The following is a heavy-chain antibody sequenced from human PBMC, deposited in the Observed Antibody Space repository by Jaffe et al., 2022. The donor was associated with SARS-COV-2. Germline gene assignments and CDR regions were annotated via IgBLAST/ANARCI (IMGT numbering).Heavy chain of an antibody. V-gene: IGHV3-23*01. CDR2: ISGGGDST. D-gene: IGHD2-21*01. CDR1: GFTFSRYA. J-gene: IGHJ4*02. Sequence: EVQLLESGGGLVQPGGSLRLSCAASGFTFSRYAMGWVRQTPGEGLEWVSGISGGGDSTYYADSVKGRFTISRDNPKNTLYLEMNSLRAEDTAVYYCAKDLLYTPSITFDHWGQGTLVTVSS. CDR3: AKDLLYTPSITFDH.